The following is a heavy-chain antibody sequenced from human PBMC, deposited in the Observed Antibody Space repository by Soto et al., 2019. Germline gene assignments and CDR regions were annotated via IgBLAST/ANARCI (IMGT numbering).Heavy chain of an antibody. D-gene: IGHD3-22*01. J-gene: IGHJ6*02. CDR3: ARELSMTEGYYYYGMDV. CDR2: ISYDGSNK. V-gene: IGHV3-30-3*01. Sequence: PGGSLRLSCAASGFTFSSYAMHWVRQAPGKGLEWVAVISYDGSNKYYADSVKGRFTISRDNSKNTLYLQMNSLRAEDTAVYYCARELSMTEGYYYYGMDVWGQGTTXTVSS. CDR1: GFTFSSYA.